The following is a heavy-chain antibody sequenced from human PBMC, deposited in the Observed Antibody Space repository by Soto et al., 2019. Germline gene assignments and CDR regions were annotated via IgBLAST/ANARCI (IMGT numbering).Heavy chain of an antibody. CDR3: ARESEDLTSNFDY. CDR2: ISSSGSTK. Sequence: GGSLRLSCAASGFTFSSFEMNWVRQAPDKGLEWASYISSSGSTKYYADSVKGRFAISRDNAKNSLWLQMSSLRAEDTAVYYCARESEDLTSNFDYWGQGTLVTVSS. J-gene: IGHJ4*02. V-gene: IGHV3-48*03. CDR1: GFTFSSFE.